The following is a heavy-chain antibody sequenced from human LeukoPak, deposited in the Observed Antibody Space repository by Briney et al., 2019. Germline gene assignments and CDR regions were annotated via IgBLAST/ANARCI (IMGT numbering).Heavy chain of an antibody. Sequence: PSETLFLTCAVYGGSFSGYYWSWIRQPPGKGLEWIGEINHSGSTNYNPSLKSRVTISVDTSKNQFSLKLSSVTAADTAVYYCARGRRGSSSWYGGWFDPWGQGTLVTVSS. V-gene: IGHV4-34*01. J-gene: IGHJ5*02. CDR2: INHSGST. D-gene: IGHD6-13*01. CDR1: GGSFSGYY. CDR3: ARGRRGSSSWYGGWFDP.